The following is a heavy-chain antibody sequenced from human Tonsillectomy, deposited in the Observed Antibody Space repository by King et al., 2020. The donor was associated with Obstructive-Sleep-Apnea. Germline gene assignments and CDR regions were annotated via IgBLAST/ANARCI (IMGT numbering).Heavy chain of an antibody. CDR2: LSGGGAST. V-gene: IGHV3-23*04. D-gene: IGHD3-10*01. CDR3: AKLVFLHYFDC. Sequence: DVQLVESGGGLVQPGGSLRLSCAASGFAFSSYAMSWVRQAPGKGLEWVSSLSGGGASTYYADSVKGRFTISRDNSKNTLYLQMNSLRAEDTAVYYCAKLVFLHYFDCWGQGTLVTVSS. J-gene: IGHJ4*02. CDR1: GFAFSSYA.